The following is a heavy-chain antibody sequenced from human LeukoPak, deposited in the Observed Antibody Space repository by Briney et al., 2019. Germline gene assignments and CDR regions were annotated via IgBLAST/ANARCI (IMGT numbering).Heavy chain of an antibody. CDR2: INHSGST. V-gene: IGHV4-34*01. D-gene: IGHD5-24*01. CDR3: ASEMATISGPGY. CDR1: GGSFSGYY. Sequence: PSETLSLTCAVYGGSFSGYYWSWIRQPPGKGLEWIGEINHSGSTNYNPSLNSRVTISVDTSKNQFSLKLSSVTAADTAVYYCASEMATISGPGYWGQGTLVTVSS. J-gene: IGHJ4*02.